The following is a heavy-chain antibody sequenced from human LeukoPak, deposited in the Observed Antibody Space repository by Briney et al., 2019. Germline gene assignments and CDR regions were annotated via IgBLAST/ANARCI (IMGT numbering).Heavy chain of an antibody. CDR2: ISGSSIYI. J-gene: IGHJ4*02. CDR3: ARDSGYSSSFDY. Sequence: PGGSLRLSCAASGFTFSSYSMNWVRQAPGKGLEWVSSISGSSIYIYYADSVKDRFTISRDNAKNSLYLQMNSLRAEDTAVYYCARDSGYSSSFDYWGQGTLVTVSS. V-gene: IGHV3-21*01. CDR1: GFTFSSYS. D-gene: IGHD6-13*01.